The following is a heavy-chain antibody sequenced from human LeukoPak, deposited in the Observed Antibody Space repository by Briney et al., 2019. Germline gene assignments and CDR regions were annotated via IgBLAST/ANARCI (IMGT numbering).Heavy chain of an antibody. V-gene: IGHV3-23*01. CDR3: AKDRNSYYYDSSGYYPSSPFFDY. Sequence: GGSLRLSCAASGFTFSDYYMSWVRQAPGKGLEWVSAISGSGGSTYYADSVKGRFTISRDNSKNTLYLQMNSLRAEDTAVYYCAKDRNSYYYDSSGYYPSSPFFDYWGQGTLVTVSS. J-gene: IGHJ4*02. CDR1: GFTFSDYY. CDR2: ISGSGGST. D-gene: IGHD3-22*01.